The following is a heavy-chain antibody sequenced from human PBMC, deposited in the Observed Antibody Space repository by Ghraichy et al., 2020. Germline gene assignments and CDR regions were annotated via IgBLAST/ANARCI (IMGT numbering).Heavy chain of an antibody. J-gene: IGHJ4*02. CDR2: INHSGST. V-gene: IGHV4-34*01. CDR1: GGPFTGYY. D-gene: IGHD3-10*02. Sequence: SQTLSLTCAGYGGPFTGYYWTWIRQPPGKGLECIGEINHSGSTNYNPSLKSRVTISVDTSKNQFSLKLSSVTAADTAVYYCAGGRWTMWRTCYLDYWGQGTLVTLSS. CDR3: AGGRWTMWRTCYLDY.